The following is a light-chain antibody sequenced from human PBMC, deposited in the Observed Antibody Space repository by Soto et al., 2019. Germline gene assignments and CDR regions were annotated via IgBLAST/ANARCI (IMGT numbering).Light chain of an antibody. Sequence: DFQMTQSPSSLPASVGDRVTITCRASQGVGISLVWFQQKPGRAPKLLIYGASILQSGVPSRFSGSGSGTYFSLTISSLQPEDAATYYCQKYDTGPWTFGQGTKVEIK. CDR2: GAS. V-gene: IGKV1-27*01. CDR1: QGVGIS. CDR3: QKYDTGPWT. J-gene: IGKJ1*01.